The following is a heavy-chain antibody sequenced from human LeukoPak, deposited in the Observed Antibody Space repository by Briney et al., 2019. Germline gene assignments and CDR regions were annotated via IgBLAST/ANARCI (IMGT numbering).Heavy chain of an antibody. Sequence: GGSLRLSCAASGFTFSNYAMSWVRQAPGKGLEWVSAINSDGGGTYYADSVKGRFTVSRDISKNTLYLQMNSLRAEDTAVYYCAKDHSSAWNFYYYGMNVWGQGTTVTVSS. CDR3: AKDHSSAWNFYYYGMNV. D-gene: IGHD6-19*01. CDR1: GFTFSNYA. V-gene: IGHV3-23*01. CDR2: INSDGGGT. J-gene: IGHJ6*02.